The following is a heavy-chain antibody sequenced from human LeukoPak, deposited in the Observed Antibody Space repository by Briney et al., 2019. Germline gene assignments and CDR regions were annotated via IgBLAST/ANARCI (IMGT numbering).Heavy chain of an antibody. D-gene: IGHD3-9*01. J-gene: IGHJ5*02. Sequence: GASVKVSGKASGYTFTSYGISWVRQAPGQGLEWMGWISAYNGNTNYAQKLQGRVTMTTDTSTSTAYMELRSLRSDDTAVYYCARAVGYYDILTGYSYNWFDPWGQGTLVTVSS. CDR3: ARAVGYYDILTGYSYNWFDP. CDR2: ISAYNGNT. V-gene: IGHV1-18*04. CDR1: GYTFTSYG.